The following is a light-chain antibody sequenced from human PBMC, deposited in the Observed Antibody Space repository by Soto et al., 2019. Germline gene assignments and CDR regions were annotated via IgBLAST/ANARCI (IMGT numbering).Light chain of an antibody. V-gene: IGKV3-20*01. CDR3: QHSGRSPPLT. CDR1: QSVSSNS. CDR2: GAS. Sequence: EIVLTQSPATLSSSPGDRATLSCTASQSVSSNSLAWYQQIPGQPPRLLIYGASSRATGVPDRFTGSGSETHFTLTITRLEPEDFAVFYCQHSGRSPPLTFGGGTKVDIK. J-gene: IGKJ4*01.